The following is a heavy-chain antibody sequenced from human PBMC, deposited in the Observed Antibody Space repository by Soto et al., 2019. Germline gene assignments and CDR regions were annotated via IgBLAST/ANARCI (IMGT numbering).Heavy chain of an antibody. V-gene: IGHV3-21*01. CDR2: ISSNSAYI. CDR3: TRDASRDSSARGWFDP. D-gene: IGHD6-13*01. J-gene: IGHJ5*02. Sequence: LRLSCAASGFTFRSFTMSWVRQAPGKGLEWVSTISSNSAYIYYTDALRGRFTISRDNAKNSLHLQMNSLRAEDTAVYYCTRDASRDSSARGWFDPWGPGTLVTVSS. CDR1: GFTFRSFT.